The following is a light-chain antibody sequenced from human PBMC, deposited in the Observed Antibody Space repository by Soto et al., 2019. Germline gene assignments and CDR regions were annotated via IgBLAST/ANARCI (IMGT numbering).Light chain of an antibody. CDR2: DAS. V-gene: IGKV1-5*01. Sequence: DFQMTQSPSSLSASVGDRVTITCQASQDINWYQQKPGRAPKLLIYDASNLQTGVPSRFSGSGSGTEFTLTISSLQPDDFATYYCQHYNSYSEAFGQGTKVDI. J-gene: IGKJ1*01. CDR1: QDIN. CDR3: QHYNSYSEA.